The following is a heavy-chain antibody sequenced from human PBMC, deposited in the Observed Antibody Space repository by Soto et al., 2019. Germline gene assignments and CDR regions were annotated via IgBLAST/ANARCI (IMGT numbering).Heavy chain of an antibody. V-gene: IGHV3-23*01. CDR2: ISGSGGST. Sequence: GGSLRLSCAASGFTFSSYAMSWVRQAPGKGLEWVSAISGSGGSTYYADSVKGRFTISRDNSKNTLYLQMNSLRAEDTAVYYCAKGLLWFGELRVFGPFGPPEYYFDYWGQGTLVTVSS. J-gene: IGHJ4*02. CDR3: AKGLLWFGELRVFGPFGPPEYYFDY. CDR1: GFTFSSYA. D-gene: IGHD3-10*01.